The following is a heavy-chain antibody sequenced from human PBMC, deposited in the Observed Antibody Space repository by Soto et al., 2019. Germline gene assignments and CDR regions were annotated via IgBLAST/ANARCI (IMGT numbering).Heavy chain of an antibody. V-gene: IGHV3-30*07. CDR2: ISYDSSEI. CDR3: ASFPVYGYGYDYDS. D-gene: IGHD5-12*01. J-gene: IGHJ4*02. Sequence: VGSLRLSCVGSGFTFSKNAMHWVSQAPGKGVEWVAFISYDSSEIFYADSVKGRFTIPRDNSKNTLYLQMNSLRAEDTAVYYCASFPVYGYGYDYDSWGQGTLVTVSS. CDR1: GFTFSKNA.